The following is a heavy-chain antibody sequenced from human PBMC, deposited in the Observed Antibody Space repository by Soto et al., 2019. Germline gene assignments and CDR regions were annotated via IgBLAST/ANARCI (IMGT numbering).Heavy chain of an antibody. J-gene: IGHJ4*02. V-gene: IGHV1-69*02. D-gene: IGHD3-10*01. CDR2: IIPILGIA. CDR1: GGTFSSYT. CDR3: ASELRFGELLYLDY. Sequence: QVQLVQSGAEVKKPGSSVKVSCKASGGTFSSYTISWVRQAPGQGLEWMGRIIPILGIANYAQKFQGRVTITADKSTSTAYMELSSLRSEDTAVYYCASELRFGELLYLDYWGQGTLVTVS.